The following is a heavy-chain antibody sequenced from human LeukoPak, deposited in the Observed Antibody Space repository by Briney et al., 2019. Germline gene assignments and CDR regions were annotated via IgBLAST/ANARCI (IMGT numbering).Heavy chain of an antibody. J-gene: IGHJ4*02. CDR2: ISSSSSTI. CDR1: GFTFSSYS. CDR3: ASAHGGSHY. Sequence: GGSLRLSCAASGFTFSSYSMDWVRQAPGKGLEWVSYISSSSSTIYYADSVKGRFTISRDNAKNSLYLQMNSQRAEDTAVYYCASAHGGSHYWGQGTLVTVSS. D-gene: IGHD3-16*01. V-gene: IGHV3-48*01.